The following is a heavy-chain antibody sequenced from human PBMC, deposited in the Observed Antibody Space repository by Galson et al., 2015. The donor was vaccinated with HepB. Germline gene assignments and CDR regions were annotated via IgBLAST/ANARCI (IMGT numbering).Heavy chain of an antibody. CDR2: IRSKANSYAT. J-gene: IGHJ4*02. D-gene: IGHD2-15*01. CDR1: GFTFSGSA. V-gene: IGHV3-73*01. CDR3: TRRPPYCSGGSCYPDDRDY. Sequence: SLRLSCAASGFTFSGSAMHWVRQASGKGLEWVGRIRSKANSYATAYAASVKGRFTISRDDSKNTAYLQMNSLKTEDTAVYYCTRRPPYCSGGSCYPDDRDYWGQGTLVTVSS.